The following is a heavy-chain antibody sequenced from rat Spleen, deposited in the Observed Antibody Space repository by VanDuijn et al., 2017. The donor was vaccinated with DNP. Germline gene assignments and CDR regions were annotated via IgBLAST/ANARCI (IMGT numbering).Heavy chain of an antibody. Sequence: EVQLVESGGDLVQPGRSMTLSCAASGFTFSNYDMAWVRQAPKKGLEWVATINYDGSSTYYRDSVKGRFTISRNNAESTLYLQMDSLRSEDTATYYCATEDYGYPFAYWGQGVMVTVSS. CDR1: GFTFSNYD. CDR2: INYDGSST. J-gene: IGHJ2*01. V-gene: IGHV5-7*01. D-gene: IGHD1-6*01. CDR3: ATEDYGYPFAY.